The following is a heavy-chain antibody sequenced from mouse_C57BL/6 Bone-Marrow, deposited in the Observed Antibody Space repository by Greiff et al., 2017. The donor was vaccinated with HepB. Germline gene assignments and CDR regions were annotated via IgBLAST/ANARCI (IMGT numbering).Heavy chain of an antibody. V-gene: IGHV1-50*01. CDR3: ARSGYYYGSSYFYWYFDV. CDR1: GYTFTSYW. D-gene: IGHD1-1*01. Sequence: VQLQQPGAELVKPGASVKLSCKASGYTFTSYWMQWVKQRPGQGLEWIGEIDPSDSYTNYNQKFKGKATLTVDTSSSTAYMQLSSLTSEDSAVYYCARSGYYYGSSYFYWYFDVWGTGTTVTVSS. J-gene: IGHJ1*03. CDR2: IDPSDSYT.